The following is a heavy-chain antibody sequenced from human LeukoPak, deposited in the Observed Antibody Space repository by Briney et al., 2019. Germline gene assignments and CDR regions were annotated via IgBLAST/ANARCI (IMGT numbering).Heavy chain of an antibody. CDR2: ISSSGSTI. V-gene: IGHV3-48*03. J-gene: IGHJ4*02. Sequence: GGSLRLSCAASGFTFSSYEMNWVRQAPGKGLEWVSYISSSGSTIYYADSVKGRFTISRDNAKKSLYLQMNSLRAEDTAVYYCARGALGLRLGELSLYFDYWGQGTLVTVSS. D-gene: IGHD3-16*02. CDR1: GFTFSSYE. CDR3: ARGALGLRLGELSLYFDY.